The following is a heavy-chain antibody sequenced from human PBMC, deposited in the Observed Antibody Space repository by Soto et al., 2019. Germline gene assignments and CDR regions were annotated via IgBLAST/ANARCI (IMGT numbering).Heavy chain of an antibody. CDR3: ARDVYGVPRNYYCGMDV. CDR1: GYTFTSYY. D-gene: IGHD4-17*01. V-gene: IGHV1-46*01. J-gene: IGHJ6*02. CDR2: INPRGGST. Sequence: QVQLVQSGAEVKKPGASVKVSCKASGYTFTSYYMHWVRQAPGQGLEWMGIINPRGGSTSYAQKFQGRVTMTRDTSTSTVYMELSSLRSEDTALYYCARDVYGVPRNYYCGMDVWGQGTTVTVSS.